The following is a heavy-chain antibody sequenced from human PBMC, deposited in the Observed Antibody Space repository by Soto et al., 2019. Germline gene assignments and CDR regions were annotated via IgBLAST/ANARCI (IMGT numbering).Heavy chain of an antibody. CDR1: GFTFSSYE. CDR2: ISSSGSTI. CDR3: ARDSTYGGYVLGFYYYYGMDV. D-gene: IGHD5-12*01. V-gene: IGHV3-48*03. J-gene: IGHJ6*02. Sequence: EVQLVESGGGLVQPGGSLRLSCAASGFTFSSYEMNWVRQAPGKGLEWVSYISSSGSTIYYADSVKGRFTISRDNAKNSLYLQMNSLRAEDMAVYYCARDSTYGGYVLGFYYYYGMDVWGQGTTVTVSS.